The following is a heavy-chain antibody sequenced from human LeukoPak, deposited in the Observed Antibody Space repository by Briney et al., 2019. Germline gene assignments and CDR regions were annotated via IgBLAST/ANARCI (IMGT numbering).Heavy chain of an antibody. CDR3: AREQYSGYDS. Sequence: GGSLRLSCAASGFTFSSYGMNWVRQAPGKGLEWVAVIWYDGSNKYYADSVKGRFIIARDYSKNTLYLQMNSLRAEDTAVYYCAREQYSGYDSWGQGTLVTVSS. J-gene: IGHJ5*02. CDR1: GFTFSSYG. D-gene: IGHD5-12*01. CDR2: IWYDGSNK. V-gene: IGHV3-33*01.